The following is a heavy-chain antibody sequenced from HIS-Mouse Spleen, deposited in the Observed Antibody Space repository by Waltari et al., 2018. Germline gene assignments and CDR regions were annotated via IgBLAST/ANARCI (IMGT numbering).Heavy chain of an antibody. Sequence: QLQLQESGPVLVKPSEPLSLSCTVSGGSISSSSYYWGWIRQPPGKRLEWIGSIYYSGSTYYNPSLKSRVTISVDTSKNQFSLKLSSVTAADTAVYYCAREIPYSSSWYDWYFDLWGRGTLVTVSS. D-gene: IGHD6-13*01. CDR3: AREIPYSSSWYDWYFDL. CDR1: GGSISSSSYY. V-gene: IGHV4-39*07. CDR2: IYYSGST. J-gene: IGHJ2*01.